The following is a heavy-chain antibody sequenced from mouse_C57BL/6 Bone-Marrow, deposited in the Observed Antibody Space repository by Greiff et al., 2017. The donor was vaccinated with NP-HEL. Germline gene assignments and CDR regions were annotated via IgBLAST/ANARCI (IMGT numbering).Heavy chain of an antibody. CDR1: GYTFTSYW. CDR3: ARALFSYWCFDV. D-gene: IGHD6-2*01. Sequence: QVQLKQPGAELVKPGASVKLSCKASGYTFTSYWMHWVKQRPGRGLEWIGRIDPSSGGTKYNEKFKSKATLTVDKPSSTAYMQLSSLTSEDSAVYDCARALFSYWCFDVWGTGTTVTVSS. CDR2: IDPSSGGT. J-gene: IGHJ1*03. V-gene: IGHV1-72*01.